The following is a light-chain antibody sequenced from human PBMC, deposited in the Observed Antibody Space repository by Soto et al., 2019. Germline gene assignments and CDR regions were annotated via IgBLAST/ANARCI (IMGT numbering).Light chain of an antibody. Sequence: QSVLTQPASVSGSPGQSITISCTGTSSDVGSYNYVSWYQQHPGKAPKLMIYDVSNRPSGVSNRFSGSKSGNTASLTISGLQAEDEVDYYCSSYTSSSTVVFGGGTKLTVL. CDR3: SSYTSSSTVV. V-gene: IGLV2-14*01. CDR1: SSDVGSYNY. J-gene: IGLJ2*01. CDR2: DVS.